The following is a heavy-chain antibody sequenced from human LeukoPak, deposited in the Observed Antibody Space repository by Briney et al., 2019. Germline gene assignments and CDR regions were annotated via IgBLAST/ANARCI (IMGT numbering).Heavy chain of an antibody. V-gene: IGHV3-74*01. D-gene: IGHD5-24*01. CDR3: VRDGDDFNFDY. CDR1: GFTFSSYA. CDR2: VIRDGSFT. Sequence: PGRSLRLSCAASGFTFSSYAMSWVRQAPGKGLEWVSRVIRDGSFTNYADSVKGRFTISRDNAKNTLYLQMSSLRAEDTAVYFCVRDGDDFNFDYWGQGSLVTVSS. J-gene: IGHJ4*02.